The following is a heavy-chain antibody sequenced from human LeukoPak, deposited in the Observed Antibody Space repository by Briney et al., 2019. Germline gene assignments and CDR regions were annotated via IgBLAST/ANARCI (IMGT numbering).Heavy chain of an antibody. V-gene: IGHV3-23*01. J-gene: IGHJ4*02. D-gene: IGHD6-19*01. CDR3: AKGTRSIAVAEFDY. CDR2: ISGSGGST. Sequence: GGSLRLSCAASGFTFSTYEINWVRQAPGKGLEWVSAISGSGGSTYYADSVKGRFTISRDNSKNTLYLQMNSLTAEDTAVYYCAKGTRSIAVAEFDYWGQGTLVTVSS. CDR1: GFTFSTYE.